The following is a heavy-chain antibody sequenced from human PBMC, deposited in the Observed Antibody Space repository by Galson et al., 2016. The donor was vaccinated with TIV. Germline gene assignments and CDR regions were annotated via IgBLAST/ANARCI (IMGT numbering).Heavy chain of an antibody. Sequence: QSGAEVTKPGESLKISCKGSGYSFTSYWIAWVRQMPRKGLELMGVIHPGDSDTRYSPSFQGQVSISADRSISTAYLQWSSLKASDTAMYYCAKQLDFDQRVLDAFHIWGQGTLLTVSS. D-gene: IGHD3-9*01. J-gene: IGHJ3*02. V-gene: IGHV5-51*01. CDR3: AKQLDFDQRVLDAFHI. CDR1: GYSFTSYW. CDR2: IHPGDSDT.